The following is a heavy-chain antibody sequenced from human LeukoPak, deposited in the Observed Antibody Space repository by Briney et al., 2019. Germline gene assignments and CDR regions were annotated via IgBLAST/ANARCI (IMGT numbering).Heavy chain of an antibody. Sequence: GGSLRLSCAASGFSFSATYMSRIRQAPGKGLEWISYISDSSTVVYYTDSVKGRFTISRDNANNSLFLQLNSLRAEDTAVYFCARDRRPAQYRGLDVWGRGTTVTVSS. J-gene: IGHJ6*02. CDR2: ISDSSTVV. D-gene: IGHD2-2*02. CDR1: GFSFSATY. V-gene: IGHV3-11*01. CDR3: ARDRRPAQYRGLDV.